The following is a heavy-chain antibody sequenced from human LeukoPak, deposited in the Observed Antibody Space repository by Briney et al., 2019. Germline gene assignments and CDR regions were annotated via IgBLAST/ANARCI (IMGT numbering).Heavy chain of an antibody. J-gene: IGHJ3*02. CDR1: GFTFSSYS. CDR3: ARDSPADYGDSDAFDI. Sequence: GGSLRLSCAASGFTFSSYSMNWVRQAPGKGLEWVSYISSSSSTIYYADSMKGRFTISRDNAKNSLYLQMNSLRAEDTAVYYCARDSPADYGDSDAFDIWGQGTMVTVSS. D-gene: IGHD4-17*01. CDR2: ISSSSSTI. V-gene: IGHV3-48*01.